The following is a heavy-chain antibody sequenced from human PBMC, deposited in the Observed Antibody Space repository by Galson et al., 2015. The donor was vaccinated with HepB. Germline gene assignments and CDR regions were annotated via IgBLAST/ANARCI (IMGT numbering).Heavy chain of an antibody. CDR1: GFTLSRYT. Sequence: SPRLSCAASGFTLSRYTMNWVRQAPGKELQWVSYISTNGATIHYADSVKGRFTIARDNARNSIFLQMNSLRVEDTAVYYCATTLFGSGAYLTFDLLGQGTLVTVSS. D-gene: IGHD2-15*01. J-gene: IGHJ3*01. CDR3: ATTLFGSGAYLTFDL. V-gene: IGHV3-48*04. CDR2: ISTNGATI.